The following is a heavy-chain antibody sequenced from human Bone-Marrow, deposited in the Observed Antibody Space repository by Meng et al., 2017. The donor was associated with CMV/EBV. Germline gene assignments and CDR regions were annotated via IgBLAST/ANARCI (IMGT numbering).Heavy chain of an antibody. D-gene: IGHD1-26*01. CDR2: ISSSSSTI. Sequence: GESLKISCAASGFTFSDYSMNWVRQAPGKGLEWVSYISSSSSTIYYANSVKGRFTFSRDNAKNSLYLQMNSLRAEDTAVYYCARDGFVVGADYFDYWGQGTRVTVSS. CDR3: ARDGFVVGADYFDY. V-gene: IGHV3-48*04. J-gene: IGHJ4*02. CDR1: GFTFSDYS.